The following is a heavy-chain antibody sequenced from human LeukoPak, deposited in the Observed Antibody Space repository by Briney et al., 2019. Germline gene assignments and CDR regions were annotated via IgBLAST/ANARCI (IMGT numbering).Heavy chain of an antibody. D-gene: IGHD5-24*01. CDR3: ARHDGYNEGDY. V-gene: IGHV5-51*01. CDR1: GYTFTNYW. CDR2: IYPGDSDT. J-gene: IGHJ4*02. Sequence: GESLKISCKASGYTFTNYWIGWVRQMPGKGLEWMGIIYPGDSDTRYSPSFRGQVIISADKSIRTAYLQWTSLKASDTAMYYCARHDGYNEGDYWGQGTLVTVSS.